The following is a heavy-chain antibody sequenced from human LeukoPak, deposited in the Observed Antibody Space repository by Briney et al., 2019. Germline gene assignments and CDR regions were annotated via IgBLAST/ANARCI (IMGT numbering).Heavy chain of an antibody. CDR1: GGSFSGYY. D-gene: IGHD3-9*01. Sequence: SETLSLTCAVYGGSFSGYYWSWIRQPPGKGLEWIGEINHSGSTNYNPSLKSRVTISVDTSKNQFSLKLSSVTAADTAVYYCARGFAGLTGYPPRYWGQGTLVTVSS. CDR3: ARGFAGLTGYPPRY. J-gene: IGHJ4*02. CDR2: INHSGST. V-gene: IGHV4-34*01.